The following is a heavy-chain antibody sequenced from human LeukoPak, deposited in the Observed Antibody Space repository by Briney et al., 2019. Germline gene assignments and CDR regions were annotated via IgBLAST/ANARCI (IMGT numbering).Heavy chain of an antibody. CDR3: ARGLYGSGSHDY. CDR2: MNPNSGNT. J-gene: IGHJ4*02. D-gene: IGHD3-10*01. V-gene: IGHV1-8*01. Sequence: ASVKFSCKASEYAFTSYDINWVRQATGQGLEWMGWMNPNSGNTGYAQKFQGRVTMTRNTSISTAYMELSSLRSEDTAVYYCARGLYGSGSHDYWGQGTLVTVSS. CDR1: EYAFTSYD.